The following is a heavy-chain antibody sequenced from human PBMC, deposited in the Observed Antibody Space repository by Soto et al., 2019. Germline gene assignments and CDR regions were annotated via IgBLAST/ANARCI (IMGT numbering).Heavy chain of an antibody. V-gene: IGHV3-30*18. CDR2: ISYDGSNK. Sequence: PGGSLRLSCAASGFTFSSYGMHWVRQAPGKGLEWVAVISYDGSNKYYADSVKGRFTIPRDNSKNTLYLQMNSLRAEDTAVYYCAKSPMVRGVIINADYYYSMAVWGKGTTVTVSS. J-gene: IGHJ6*03. D-gene: IGHD3-10*01. CDR3: AKSPMVRGVIINADYYYSMAV. CDR1: GFTFSSYG.